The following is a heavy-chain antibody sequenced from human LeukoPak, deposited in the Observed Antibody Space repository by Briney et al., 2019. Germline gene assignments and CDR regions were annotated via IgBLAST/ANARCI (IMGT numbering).Heavy chain of an antibody. V-gene: IGHV3-53*01. J-gene: IGHJ4*02. D-gene: IGHD3-22*01. Sequence: PGGSLRLSRAASGFTVSRNYMSLVRQAPGEGPEWVWVIFSDGSTYYADSVKGRFTISRDNSKNTLYLQMNSLRAEDTAVYYCARDHYYDSSGYYRFDYWGQGTLVTVSS. CDR1: GFTVSRNY. CDR3: ARDHYYDSSGYYRFDY. CDR2: IFSDGST.